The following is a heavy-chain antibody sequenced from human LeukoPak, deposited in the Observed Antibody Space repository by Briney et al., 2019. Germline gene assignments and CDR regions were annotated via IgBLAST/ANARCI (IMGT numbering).Heavy chain of an antibody. V-gene: IGHV4-59*01. Sequence: PSETLSLTCTVSGGSISSYYWSWIRQPPGRGLEWIGYIYYSGSTNYNPSLKSRVTISVDTSKNQCSLKLSSGTAADTAVYYWARGGGGVGYNLWGQGTLVTVSS. CDR3: ARGGGGVGYNL. CDR1: GGSISSYY. J-gene: IGHJ4*02. D-gene: IGHD5-24*01. CDR2: IYYSGST.